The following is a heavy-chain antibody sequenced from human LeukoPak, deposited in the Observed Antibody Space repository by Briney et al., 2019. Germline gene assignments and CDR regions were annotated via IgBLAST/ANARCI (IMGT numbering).Heavy chain of an antibody. J-gene: IGHJ3*02. CDR2: ISASGNYI. V-gene: IGHV3-21*01. CDR3: ARGLYYYGTDAFDI. D-gene: IGHD3-16*01. Sequence: KPGGSLRLSCAALGFSFSSYSMNWVRQAPGRGLEWVSSISASGNYIYYADSVKGRFTISRDSAENSLYLQMNSLGAEDTAVYYCARGLYYYGTDAFDIWGQGTMVTVS. CDR1: GFSFSSYS.